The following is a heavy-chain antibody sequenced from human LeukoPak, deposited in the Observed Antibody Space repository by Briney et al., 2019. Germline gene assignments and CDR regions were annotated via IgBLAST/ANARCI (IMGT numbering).Heavy chain of an antibody. Sequence: KAGGSLRLSCSASGFTVSNNYMGWVRQAPGKGLEWVSSISSSSSYIYYADSVKGRFTISRDNAKNSLYLQMNSLRAEDTAVYYCARDSERWLQFCLFDYWGQGTLVTVSS. D-gene: IGHD5-24*01. CDR1: GFTVSNNY. CDR3: ARDSERWLQFCLFDY. V-gene: IGHV3-21*01. CDR2: ISSSSSYI. J-gene: IGHJ4*02.